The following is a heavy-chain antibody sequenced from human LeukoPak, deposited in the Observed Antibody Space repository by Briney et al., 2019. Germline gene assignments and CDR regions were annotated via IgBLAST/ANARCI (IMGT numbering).Heavy chain of an antibody. D-gene: IGHD3-10*01. CDR1: GFTFSSYW. Sequence: GSLRLSCAASGFTFSSYWMSWVRQAPGKGLEWIGYIYYSGSTNYNPSLKSRVTISVDTSKNQFSLKLSSVTAADTAVYYCARSGDLWFGELGNFDYWGQGTLVTVSS. V-gene: IGHV4-59*01. CDR2: IYYSGST. J-gene: IGHJ4*02. CDR3: ARSGDLWFGELGNFDY.